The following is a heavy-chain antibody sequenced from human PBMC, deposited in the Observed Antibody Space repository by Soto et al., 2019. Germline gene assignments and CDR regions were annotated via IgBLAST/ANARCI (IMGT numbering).Heavy chain of an antibody. CDR2: IYPGDSDT. D-gene: IGHD6-19*01. CDR1: GYSFTSYW. J-gene: IGHJ3*02. Sequence: GESLKISCKGSGYSFTSYWIGWVRQMPGKGLEWMGIIYPGDSDTRYSPSFQGQVTISADKSISTAYLQWSSLKASDTAMYYCARHPPSVHSSGWGGRVNAFDIWGQGTMVTVSS. V-gene: IGHV5-51*01. CDR3: ARHPPSVHSSGWGGRVNAFDI.